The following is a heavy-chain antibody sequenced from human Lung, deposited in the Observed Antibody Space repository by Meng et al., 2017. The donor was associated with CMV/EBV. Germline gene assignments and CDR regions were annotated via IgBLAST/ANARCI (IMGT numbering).Heavy chain of an antibody. J-gene: IGHJ4*02. CDR3: AKAFSASWYREYYDY. Sequence: GGSLRLXCAASEFTFRSYAMSWVRQAPGRGLAWVSAITGSGGSTYYADSVKGRFTVSGDNSKNTLYLQMNSLRAEDTAVYYCAKAFSASWYREYYDYWGQGXLVTVSS. V-gene: IGHV3-23*01. CDR2: ITGSGGST. CDR1: EFTFRSYA. D-gene: IGHD6-13*01.